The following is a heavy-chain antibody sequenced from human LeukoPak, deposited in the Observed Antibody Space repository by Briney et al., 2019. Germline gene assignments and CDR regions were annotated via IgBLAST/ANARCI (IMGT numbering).Heavy chain of an antibody. CDR2: IDPNSGGT. CDR3: ARGRGTTMVRGVITNYFDL. V-gene: IGHV1-2*02. J-gene: IGHJ2*01. D-gene: IGHD3-10*01. Sequence: EASVKVSCRASGYTFTAHYIHWVRQAPGQGLEGMGWIDPNSGGTNYAQKFLGSVTMTGDTSINTAFMELSRLRSDDTAIYYCARGRGTTMVRGVITNYFDLWGRGSLVTVSS. CDR1: GYTFTAHY.